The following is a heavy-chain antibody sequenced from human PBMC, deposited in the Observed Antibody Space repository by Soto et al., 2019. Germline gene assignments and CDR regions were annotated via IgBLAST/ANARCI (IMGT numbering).Heavy chain of an antibody. V-gene: IGHV4-59*01. CDR2: ISYSGST. Sequence: QVQLQESGPGLVKPSETLSLTCTVSGGSISSYYWSWIRQPPGKGLEWIGYISYSGSTNYNPSLKRRVTMSVDTSKNPLPLKLSAVSAADTAVFYCARGLVVTALDYWGQGTLVTVSS. CDR3: ARGLVVTALDY. CDR1: GGSISSYY. D-gene: IGHD2-21*02. J-gene: IGHJ4*02.